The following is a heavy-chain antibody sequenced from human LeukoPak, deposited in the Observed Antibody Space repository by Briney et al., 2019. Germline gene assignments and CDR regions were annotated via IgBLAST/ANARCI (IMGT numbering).Heavy chain of an antibody. D-gene: IGHD6-13*01. CDR2: INHSGST. J-gene: IGHJ4*02. CDR3: ARAFKRRGIIAAPGGYYFDY. CDR1: GGSFSGYY. Sequence: PSETLSLTCAVYGGSFSGYYWSWLRQPPGKGLEWIGEINHSGSTNYNPSLKGRVTISVDTSKNQFSLKLSSVTAADTAVYYCARAFKRRGIIAAPGGYYFDYWGQGILVTVSS. V-gene: IGHV4-34*01.